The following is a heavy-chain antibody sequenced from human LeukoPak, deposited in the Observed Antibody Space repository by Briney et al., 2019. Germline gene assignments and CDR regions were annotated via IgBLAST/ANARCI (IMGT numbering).Heavy chain of an antibody. CDR3: ARDSVVEMATIETPYFDY. D-gene: IGHD5-24*01. CDR1: GFTFSSYG. Sequence: PGGSLRLSCAASGFTFSSYGMSWVRQAPGKGLEWVSSISSSGTYICFAASLKGRFTISRDNAKNSLYLQMNSLRAEDTAVYYCARDSVVEMATIETPYFDYWGQGTLVTVSS. CDR2: ISSSGTYI. V-gene: IGHV3-21*01. J-gene: IGHJ4*02.